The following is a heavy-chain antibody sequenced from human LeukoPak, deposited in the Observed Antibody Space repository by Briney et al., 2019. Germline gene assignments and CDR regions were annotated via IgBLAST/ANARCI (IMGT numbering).Heavy chain of an antibody. J-gene: IGHJ5*02. CDR1: GDSVSSNSAA. Sequence: SQTLSLTCAVSGDSVSSNSAAWNWIRQSPSRGLEWLGRTYYRSKWYNDYAVSVKSRITINRDTSKNQFSLQLNSVTPEDTAVYYCARVDSSSWYTNWFDPWGQGTLVTVSS. D-gene: IGHD6-13*01. CDR2: TYYRSKWYN. CDR3: ARVDSSSWYTNWFDP. V-gene: IGHV6-1*01.